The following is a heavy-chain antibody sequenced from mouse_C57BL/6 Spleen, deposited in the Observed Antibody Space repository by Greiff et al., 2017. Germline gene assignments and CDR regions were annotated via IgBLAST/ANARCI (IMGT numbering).Heavy chain of an antibody. V-gene: IGHV1-26*01. CDR3: ARFYDGYYFFDY. J-gene: IGHJ2*01. Sequence: EVQLQQPGPELVKPGASVKISCKASGYTFTDYYMNWVKQSPGKSLEWIGDINPNNGGTSYNQKFKGKATLTVDKSSSTAYMELRSLTSEDSAVYYCARFYDGYYFFDYWGQGTTLTVSS. D-gene: IGHD2-3*01. CDR2: INPNNGGT. CDR1: GYTFTDYY.